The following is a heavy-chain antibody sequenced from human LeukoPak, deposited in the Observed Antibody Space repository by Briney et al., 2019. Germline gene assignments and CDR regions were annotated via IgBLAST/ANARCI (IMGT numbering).Heavy chain of an antibody. J-gene: IGHJ4*02. D-gene: IGHD3-3*01. CDR1: GGSFSGYY. V-gene: IGHV4-34*01. Sequence: SETLSLTCAVYGGSFSGYYWSWIRQPPGKGLEWIGEINHSGSINYNPSLKSRVTISVDMSKNQFSLKLSSVTAADTAVYYCARGSRFWSGYYEVGYWGQGTLVTVSS. CDR3: ARGSRFWSGYYEVGY. CDR2: INHSGSI.